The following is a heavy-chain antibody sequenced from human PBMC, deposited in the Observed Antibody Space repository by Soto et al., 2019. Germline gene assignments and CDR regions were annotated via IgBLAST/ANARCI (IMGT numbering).Heavy chain of an antibody. CDR3: ATSGGGWYLY. CDR1: GYTFSSYD. Sequence: QVQLVQSGAEVKKPGASVKVSCKASGYTFSSYDINWVPQATGQGLEWMGWLNPNSGDTGYAQKFQGRVTLTRNTSINTAYIELSSLTSDDTAVYYCATSGGGWYLYWGQGTLVTVSS. V-gene: IGHV1-8*01. J-gene: IGHJ4*02. CDR2: LNPNSGDT. D-gene: IGHD6-19*01.